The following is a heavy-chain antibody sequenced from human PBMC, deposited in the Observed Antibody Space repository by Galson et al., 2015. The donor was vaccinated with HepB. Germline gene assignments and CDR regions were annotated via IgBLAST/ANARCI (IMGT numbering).Heavy chain of an antibody. CDR1: GFTFDGYA. V-gene: IGHV3-9*01. J-gene: IGHJ6*02. D-gene: IGHD3-22*01. CDR2: ISWNGVDV. Sequence: SLRLSCAGSGFTFDGYAMHWVRQVPGKGLEWVSSISWNGVDVAYGDAVKGRFTISRDNPRNSLYLQMNSLTVEDTAFYFCARSTQPSEAHYYFVGGFDVWGQGTTVSVSS. CDR3: ARSTQPSEAHYYFVGGFDV.